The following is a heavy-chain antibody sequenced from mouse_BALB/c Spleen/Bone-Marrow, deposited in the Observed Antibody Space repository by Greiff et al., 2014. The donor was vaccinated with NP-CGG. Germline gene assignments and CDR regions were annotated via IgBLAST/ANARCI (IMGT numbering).Heavy chain of an antibody. V-gene: IGHV1-4*01. CDR3: GGVDGKNDAMDY. J-gene: IGHJ4*01. D-gene: IGHD2-3*01. CDR2: INPSSGYT. Sequence: VQLVESGAELARPGASVKMSCRASGYTFTTYTMHWVKQRPGQGLEWIGYINPSSGYTYYNQKFKDKATLTADKSSSAAYLQLSRLAYEDSADYYCGGVDGKNDAMDYWGQGTSVTVSS. CDR1: GYTFTTYT.